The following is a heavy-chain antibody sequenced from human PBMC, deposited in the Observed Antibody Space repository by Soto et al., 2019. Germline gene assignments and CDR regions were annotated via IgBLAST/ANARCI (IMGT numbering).Heavy chain of an antibody. V-gene: IGHV4-34*01. CDR3: ARGPFGKGYCSGGSCYRYYYYYMDV. D-gene: IGHD2-15*01. CDR2: INHSGST. Sequence: SETLSLTCAVYGGSFSGYYWSWIRQPPGKGLEWIGEINHSGSTNYNPSLKSRVTISVDTSKNQFSLKLSSVTAADTAVYYCARGPFGKGYCSGGSCYRYYYYYMDVWGKGTTVTVSS. J-gene: IGHJ6*03. CDR1: GGSFSGYY.